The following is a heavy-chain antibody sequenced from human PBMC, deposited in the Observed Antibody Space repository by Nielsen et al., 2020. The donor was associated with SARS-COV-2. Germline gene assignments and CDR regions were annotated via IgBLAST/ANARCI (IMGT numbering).Heavy chain of an antibody. CDR3: AREHFVGGLGIVVVISTILDY. CDR1: GYRFTAYS. J-gene: IGHJ4*02. V-gene: IGHV1-69*13. D-gene: IGHD3-22*01. Sequence: SVKVSCKASGYRFTAYSMHWVRQAPGQGLEWMGGIIPIFGTANYAQKFQGRVTITADESTSTAYMELSSLRSEDTAVYYCAREHFVGGLGIVVVISTILDYWGQGTLVTVSS. CDR2: IIPIFGTA.